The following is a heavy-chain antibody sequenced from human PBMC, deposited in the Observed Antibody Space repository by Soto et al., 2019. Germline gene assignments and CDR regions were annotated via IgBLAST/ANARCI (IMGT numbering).Heavy chain of an antibody. D-gene: IGHD5-12*01. CDR2: ISYDGSNK. CDR3: ARDVEEMATNYFDY. V-gene: IGHV3-30-3*01. CDR1: GFTFSSYA. J-gene: IGHJ4*02. Sequence: GGSLRLSCAASGFTFSSYAMHWVRQAPGKGLEWVAVISYDGSNKYYADSVKGRFTISRDNSKNTLYLQMNSLRAEDTAVYYCARDVEEMATNYFDYWGQGTLVTVSS.